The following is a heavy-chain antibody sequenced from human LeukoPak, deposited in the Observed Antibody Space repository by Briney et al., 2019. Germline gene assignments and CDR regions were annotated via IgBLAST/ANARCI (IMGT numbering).Heavy chain of an antibody. CDR2: IYYDGST. Sequence: SETLSLACTVSGGSINSSTFYWGWIRQPPGKGLEWIGSIYYDGSTYYNPSLKRRVTISVDTSKNQFSLKLSSVTAADTAVYYCARSLLSGKNFDYWGQGTLVTVSS. CDR3: ARSLLSGKNFDY. D-gene: IGHD3-10*01. CDR1: GGSINSSTFY. V-gene: IGHV4-39*07. J-gene: IGHJ4*02.